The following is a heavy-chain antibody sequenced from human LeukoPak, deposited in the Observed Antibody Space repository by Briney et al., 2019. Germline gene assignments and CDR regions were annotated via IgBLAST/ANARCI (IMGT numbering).Heavy chain of an antibody. D-gene: IGHD2-2*01. Sequence: ASVKVSCKASGYTFTGYYMHWVQQAPGQGLERMGWINPNSGGTNYAQTFQGRVTMTRDTSISTAYMELSRLRSDDTAVYYCAKYCSSTSCPLGAFDIWGQGTMVTVSS. CDR3: AKYCSSTSCPLGAFDI. J-gene: IGHJ3*02. CDR2: INPNSGGT. CDR1: GYTFTGYY. V-gene: IGHV1-2*02.